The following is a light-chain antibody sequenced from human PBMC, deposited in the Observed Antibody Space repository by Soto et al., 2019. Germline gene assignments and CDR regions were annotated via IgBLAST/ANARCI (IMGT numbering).Light chain of an antibody. CDR3: QQYNNWPHT. CDR2: GAS. Sequence: EIVITQSPATLSVSPGERATLSCRASQSVSSNLAWYQQKPGQAPRLLIYGASTRATGGPARFSGSGSGTEFTLTISSLQSEDFAVYYCQQYNNWPHTFGQGTKLEIK. V-gene: IGKV3-15*01. J-gene: IGKJ2*01. CDR1: QSVSSN.